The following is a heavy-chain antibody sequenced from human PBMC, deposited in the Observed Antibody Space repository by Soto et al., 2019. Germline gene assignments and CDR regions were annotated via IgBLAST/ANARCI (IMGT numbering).Heavy chain of an antibody. CDR1: GFTFSSYA. J-gene: IGHJ4*02. V-gene: IGHV3-23*01. CDR2: ISGSGGST. Sequence: PGGSLRLSCAASGFTFSSYAMSWVRQAPGKGLEWVSAISGSGGSTYYADSVKGRFTISRDNSKNTLYPQMNSLRAEDTAVYYCAQGYYDFWSGYYFDYWGQGTLVTVSS. D-gene: IGHD3-3*01. CDR3: AQGYYDFWSGYYFDY.